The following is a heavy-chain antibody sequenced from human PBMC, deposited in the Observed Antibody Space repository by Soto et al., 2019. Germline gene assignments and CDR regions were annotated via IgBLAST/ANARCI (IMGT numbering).Heavy chain of an antibody. CDR3: ATVPVYYYDSSPPTQVDYFDY. Sequence: ASVKVSCKASGYTFTSYAMHWVRQAPGQRLEWMGWINAGNGNTKYSQKFQGRVTITRDTSASTAHMELSSLRSEDTAVYYCATVPVYYYDSSPPTQVDYFDYWGQGTLVTVSS. D-gene: IGHD3-22*01. V-gene: IGHV1-3*01. J-gene: IGHJ4*02. CDR1: GYTFTSYA. CDR2: INAGNGNT.